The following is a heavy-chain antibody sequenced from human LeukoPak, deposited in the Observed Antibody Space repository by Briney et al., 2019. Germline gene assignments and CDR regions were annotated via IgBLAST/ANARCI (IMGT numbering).Heavy chain of an antibody. CDR1: GYSISSGYY. CDR3: ARLTSTRTLFDY. V-gene: IGHV4-38-2*02. Sequence: SETLSLTCTVSGYSISSGYYWGWIRPPPGKGLEWIGSIYHSGSTYYNPSLKSRVTISVDTSKNQFSLKLSSVTAADTAVYYCARLTSTRTLFDYWGQGTLVTVSS. CDR2: IYHSGST. D-gene: IGHD3-9*01. J-gene: IGHJ4*02.